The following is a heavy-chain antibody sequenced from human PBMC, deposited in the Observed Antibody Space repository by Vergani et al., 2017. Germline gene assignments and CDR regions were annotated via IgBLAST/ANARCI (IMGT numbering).Heavy chain of an antibody. J-gene: IGHJ4*02. Sequence: QVQLVQSGAEVKKPGASVKVSCKASGYTFTSYYMHWVRQAPGQGLEWMGIINTSGGSTSYAKKFQGRVTMTSDKSTSTVYMVLSSLRSEDTAVYYCANALYTSGGDYWGQGTLVTVSS. CDR2: INTSGGST. CDR3: ANALYTSGGDY. CDR1: GYTFTSYY. D-gene: IGHD3-16*01. V-gene: IGHV1-46*03.